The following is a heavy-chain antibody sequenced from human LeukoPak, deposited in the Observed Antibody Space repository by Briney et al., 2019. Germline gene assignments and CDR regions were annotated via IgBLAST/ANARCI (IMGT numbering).Heavy chain of an antibody. CDR3: TRAMVRGVILSNVDY. J-gene: IGHJ4*02. Sequence: GGSLRLSCTASGFTFGDYAMSWVRQAPGKGVEWVGFIGSKAYGGTTEYAASVKGRFTISRDDSKSIAYLQMNSLKTEDTAVYYCTRAMVRGVILSNVDYWGQGTLVTVSS. V-gene: IGHV3-49*04. CDR1: GFTFGDYA. CDR2: IGSKAYGGTT. D-gene: IGHD3-10*01.